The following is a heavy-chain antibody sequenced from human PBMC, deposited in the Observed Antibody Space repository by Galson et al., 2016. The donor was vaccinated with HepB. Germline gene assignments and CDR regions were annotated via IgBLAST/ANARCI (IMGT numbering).Heavy chain of an antibody. J-gene: IGHJ6*04. CDR1: GFTFRNYG. CDR2: ISRSGDST. D-gene: IGHD2-2*01. Sequence: SLRLSCAASGFTFRNYGMTWVRQAPGKGLEVVSSISRSGDSTDYAASVTGRVTISSDNSKNPLSLQMNSLTADDTAIYYCVQGSTAPAVWGKGTTVTASS. CDR3: VQGSTAPAV. V-gene: IGHV3-23*01.